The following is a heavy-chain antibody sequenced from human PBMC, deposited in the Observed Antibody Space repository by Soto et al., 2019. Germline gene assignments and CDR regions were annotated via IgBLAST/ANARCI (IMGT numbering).Heavy chain of an antibody. V-gene: IGHV3-23*01. Sequence: EVQLLESGGGLVQPGGSLRLSCAASGFTFSSYALSWVRQAPGKGLEWVSGISSSGGSTYYAGSVKGRFTISRDNSKNTLYLQMNSLRAEDTAVYYRATTFGTVGATPAEYFQHWGQGTLVIVSS. D-gene: IGHD1-26*01. CDR1: GFTFSSYA. CDR3: ATTFGTVGATPAEYFQH. J-gene: IGHJ1*01. CDR2: ISSSGGST.